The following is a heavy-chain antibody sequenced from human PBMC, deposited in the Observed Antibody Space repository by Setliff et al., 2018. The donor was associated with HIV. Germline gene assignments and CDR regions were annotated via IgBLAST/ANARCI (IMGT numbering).Heavy chain of an antibody. CDR2: MNPISDHR. J-gene: IGHJ1*01. CDR1: RYTFSNYD. V-gene: IGHV1-8*02. CDR3: ATDPGYSRTWYSESFQR. Sequence: GASVKVSCKASRYTFSNYDVNWVRQATGQGLEWMAWMNPISDHRGYAQKFQGRLPMTEDTSTDTAYMELSSLRSDDTAMYYCATDPGYSRTWYSESFQRWGQGTVVTVSS. D-gene: IGHD6-13*01.